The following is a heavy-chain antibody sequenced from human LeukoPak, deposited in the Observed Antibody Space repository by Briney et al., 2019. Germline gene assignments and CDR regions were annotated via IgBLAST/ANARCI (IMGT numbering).Heavy chain of an antibody. D-gene: IGHD2-21*01. CDR3: AREGDVGDPHFDY. CDR1: GYTFTGYY. J-gene: IGHJ4*02. CDR2: INPSGSST. Sequence: ASVKVSCKASGYTFTGYYMHWVRQAPGQGLEWMVIINPSGSSTSYVQKFQGRVTMTRDTSTSTVYMELSSLRSEDTAVYYCAREGDVGDPHFDYWGQGTLVTVSS. V-gene: IGHV1-46*01.